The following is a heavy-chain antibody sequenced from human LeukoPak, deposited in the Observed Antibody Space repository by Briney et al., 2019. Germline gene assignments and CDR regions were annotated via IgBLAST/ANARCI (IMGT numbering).Heavy chain of an antibody. V-gene: IGHV3-74*01. Sequence: GGSLRLSCAASGFTFSSYWMHWVRQAPGKGLVWVSRINSDGSSTSYADSVKGRFTISRDNAKNTLYLQINSLRAEDTAVYYCARGGWGAIFDYWGQGTLVTVSS. CDR3: ARGGWGAIFDY. J-gene: IGHJ4*02. D-gene: IGHD3-16*01. CDR1: GFTFSSYW. CDR2: INSDGSST.